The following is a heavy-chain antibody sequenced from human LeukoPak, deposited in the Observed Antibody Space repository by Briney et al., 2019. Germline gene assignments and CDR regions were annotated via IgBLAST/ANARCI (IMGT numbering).Heavy chain of an antibody. CDR2: IYYSGST. CDR3: ARGAEKGSWFDP. V-gene: IGHV4-39*07. J-gene: IGHJ5*02. Sequence: SETLSLTCTVSGGSISSSSYYWGWIRQPPGKGLEWIGSIYYSGSTYYNPSLKSRVTISVDTSKNQFSLKLSSVTAADTAVYYCARGAEKGSWFDPWGQGPRSPSPQ. CDR1: GGSISSSSYY.